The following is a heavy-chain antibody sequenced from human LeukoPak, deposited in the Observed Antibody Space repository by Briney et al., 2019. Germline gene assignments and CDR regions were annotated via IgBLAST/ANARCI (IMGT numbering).Heavy chain of an antibody. V-gene: IGHV3-7*01. D-gene: IGHD3-16*02. CDR3: ARVGGRYSPLGY. J-gene: IGHJ4*02. CDR2: IKQDESKK. Sequence: GGSLRLSCAASGFTFSSYWMSWVRQAPGKGLEWVANIKQDESKKYYVDPVKGQFTIPRDNDKNSLFLQMTSLRAEDTAVYYCARVGGRYSPLGYWGQGTLVTVSS. CDR1: GFTFSSYW.